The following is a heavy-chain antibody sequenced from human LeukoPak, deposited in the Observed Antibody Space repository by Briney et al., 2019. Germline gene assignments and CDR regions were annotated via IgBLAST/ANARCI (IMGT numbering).Heavy chain of an antibody. CDR1: GGSFSDYY. Sequence: SETLSLTCAVYGGSFSDYYWSWICQPPGKGLEWIGEINHSGSTNYNPSLKSRVTISVDTSKNQFSLKLSSVTAADTAVYYCAGSIAARLDYWGQGTLVTVSS. CDR3: AGSIAARLDY. V-gene: IGHV4-34*01. J-gene: IGHJ4*02. D-gene: IGHD6-6*01. CDR2: INHSGST.